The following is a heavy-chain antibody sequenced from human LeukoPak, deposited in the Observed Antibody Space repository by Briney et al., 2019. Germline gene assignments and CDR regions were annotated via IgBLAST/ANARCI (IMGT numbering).Heavy chain of an antibody. D-gene: IGHD1-26*01. CDR3: AREGGYYLRSIDY. V-gene: IGHV3-48*03. CDR1: GFTFSSYE. Sequence: GGSLRLSCAASGFTFSSYEMNWVRQAPGRGRGGVSYISSTATTMHYADSVMGRFTISRDNAKKSLYLQMNSLRAEDTAVYYCAREGGYYLRSIDYWGQGTLVTVSS. J-gene: IGHJ4*02. CDR2: ISSTATTM.